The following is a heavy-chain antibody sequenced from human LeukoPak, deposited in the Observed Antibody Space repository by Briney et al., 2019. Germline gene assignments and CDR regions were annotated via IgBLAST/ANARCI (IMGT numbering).Heavy chain of an antibody. CDR2: IYYSGST. CDR1: GGSISSYY. Sequence: SENLSLTCTVSGGSISSYYWSWIRQPPGKGLEWIGYIYYSGSTNYNPSLKSRVTISVDTSKNQFSLKLSSVTAADTAVYYCARDVLYSSGWYDAFDIWGQGTMVTVSS. CDR3: ARDVLYSSGWYDAFDI. V-gene: IGHV4-59*01. D-gene: IGHD6-19*01. J-gene: IGHJ3*02.